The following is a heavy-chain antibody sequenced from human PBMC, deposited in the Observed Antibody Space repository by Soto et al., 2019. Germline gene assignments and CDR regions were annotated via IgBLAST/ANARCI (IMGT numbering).Heavy chain of an antibody. CDR2: ISYDDSDK. J-gene: IGHJ4*02. Sequence: QVQLVESGGGVVQPGRSLRLSCAASGFTFSGYAMYWVRQAPGKGLEWVAVISYDDSDKFYVDSVKGRFTISRDISNNTLDLQMNSLRTEDTAVYYCARDFRLISGFLAFWGRGTPVTVSS. CDR3: ARDFRLISGFLAF. CDR1: GFTFSGYA. V-gene: IGHV3-30*04. D-gene: IGHD3-3*01.